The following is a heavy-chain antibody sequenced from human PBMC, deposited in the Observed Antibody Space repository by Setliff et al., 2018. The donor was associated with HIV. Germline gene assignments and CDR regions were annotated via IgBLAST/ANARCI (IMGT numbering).Heavy chain of an antibody. J-gene: IGHJ4*02. CDR1: GGSISSSSYY. CDR3: ARLTRYYEGSGYAFDY. V-gene: IGHV4-39*01. Sequence: PSETLSLTCTVSGGSISSSSYYWGWIRQPPGKGLEWIGSIYYSGSTYYNPSLKSRVTISVDTSKSQFSLKLSSVAAADTAIYYCARLTRYYEGSGYAFDYWGQGTLVTVS. CDR2: IYYSGST. D-gene: IGHD3-22*01.